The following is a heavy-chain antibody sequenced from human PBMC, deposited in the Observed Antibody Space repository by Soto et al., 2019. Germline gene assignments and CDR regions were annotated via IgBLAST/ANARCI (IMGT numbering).Heavy chain of an antibody. V-gene: IGHV4-4*02. J-gene: IGHJ5*02. CDR3: ARDPTGSGSYSTYNCFDP. D-gene: IGHD1-26*01. CDR2: IYHSGST. CDR1: GGSISSSNW. Sequence: PSETLSLTCAVSGGSISSSNWWSWVRQPPGKGLEWIGEIYHSGSTNYNPSLKSRVTISVDKSKNQFSLKLSSVTAADTAVYYCARDPTGSGSYSTYNCFDPWGQGTLVTVSS.